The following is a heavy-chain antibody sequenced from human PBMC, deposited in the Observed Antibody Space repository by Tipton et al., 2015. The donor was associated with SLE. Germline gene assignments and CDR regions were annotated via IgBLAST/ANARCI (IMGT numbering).Heavy chain of an antibody. CDR2: IYYSGST. J-gene: IGHJ4*02. Sequence: TLSLTCTVSGGSISSGGYYWSWIRPHPGKGLEWIGYIYYSGSTYYNPSLKSRVTISVDTSKNQFSLKLSSVTAADTAVYYCARDSTGYSSSGGLDYWGQGTLVTVSS. D-gene: IGHD6-13*01. V-gene: IGHV4-31*03. CDR1: GGSISSGGYY. CDR3: ARDSTGYSSSGGLDY.